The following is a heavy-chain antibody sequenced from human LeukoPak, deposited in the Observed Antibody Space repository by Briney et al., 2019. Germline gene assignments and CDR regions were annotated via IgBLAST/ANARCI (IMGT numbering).Heavy chain of an antibody. Sequence: GGSLRLSCAASGFTFSSYSMNWVRQAPGKGLEWVSSISSSSSYIYYADSVKGRFTISRDNAKNSLYLQMNSLRAEDTAVYYCAKAGFDYGDYDYYYYYYMDVWGKGTTVTVSS. CDR2: ISSSSSYI. V-gene: IGHV3-21*04. J-gene: IGHJ6*03. CDR1: GFTFSSYS. D-gene: IGHD4-17*01. CDR3: AKAGFDYGDYDYYYYYYMDV.